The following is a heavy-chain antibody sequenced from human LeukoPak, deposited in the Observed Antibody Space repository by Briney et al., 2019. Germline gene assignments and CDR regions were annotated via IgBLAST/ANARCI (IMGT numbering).Heavy chain of an antibody. CDR1: GFTFSSYW. J-gene: IGHJ4*02. Sequence: PGGSLRLSCAASGFTFSSYWMHWVRQAPGKGLVWVSRINSDGSSTSYADSVKGRFTISRDNAKNMLYLQMNSLRAEDTAVYYCARSGLNSYYYDSSGPVHWGQGTLVTVSS. CDR2: INSDGSST. CDR3: ARSGLNSYYYDSSGPVH. D-gene: IGHD3-22*01. V-gene: IGHV3-74*01.